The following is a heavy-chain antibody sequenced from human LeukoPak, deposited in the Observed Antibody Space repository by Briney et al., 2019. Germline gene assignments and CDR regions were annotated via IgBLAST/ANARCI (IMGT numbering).Heavy chain of an antibody. J-gene: IGHJ3*02. V-gene: IGHV4-59*01. Sequence: SETLSLTCTVSGGSISSYYWSWIRQPPGKGLEWIGYVHYSGSTNYNPSLKSRVTISVDTSKNQFSLKLSSVTAADTAVYYCARGAGYSSGYYDAFDIWGQGTMVTVSS. D-gene: IGHD6-19*01. CDR2: VHYSGST. CDR3: ARGAGYSSGYYDAFDI. CDR1: GGSISSYY.